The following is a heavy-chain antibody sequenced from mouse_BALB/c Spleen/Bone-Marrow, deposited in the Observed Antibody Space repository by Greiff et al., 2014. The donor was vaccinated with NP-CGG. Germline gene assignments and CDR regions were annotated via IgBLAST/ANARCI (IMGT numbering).Heavy chain of an antibody. CDR1: GFTFTDFY. D-gene: IGHD1-2*01. CDR2: IRNKANSYTT. V-gene: IGHV7-3*02. Sequence: EVKLVESGGGLVQPGGSLRPSCEASGFTFTDFYMNWVRQPPGKALEWLGFIRNKANSYTTEYSASVKGRFTISRDNSQSILYLQMNTPRAEDSATYYCARDVGRLLFDYWGQGTTLTVSS. CDR3: ARDVGRLLFDY. J-gene: IGHJ2*01.